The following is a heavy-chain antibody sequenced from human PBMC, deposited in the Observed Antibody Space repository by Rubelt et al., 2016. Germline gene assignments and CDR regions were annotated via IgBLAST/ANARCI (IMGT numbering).Heavy chain of an antibody. CDR3: ARRQQLGPFDY. CDR2: IIPIFGTA. J-gene: IGHJ4*02. Sequence: QVQLVQSGAEVKKPGSSVMVSCKASGGTFRSYAISWVRPAPGQGLEWMGGIIPIFGTATYAQKFQGRVTIIADESTSTSYMELSSLRSEDTAVYYCARRQQLGPFDYWGQGTLVTVSS. V-gene: IGHV1-69*01. CDR1: GGTFRSYA. D-gene: IGHD6-13*01.